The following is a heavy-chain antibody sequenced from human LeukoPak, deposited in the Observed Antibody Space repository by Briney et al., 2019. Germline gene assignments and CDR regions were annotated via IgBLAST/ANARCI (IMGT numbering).Heavy chain of an antibody. J-gene: IGHJ4*02. V-gene: IGHV4-34*01. CDR3: ARGYGSGKYYFDY. CDR1: GVSFSGYY. Sequence: SETLSLTCAVYGVSFSGYYWSWIRQPPGKGLEWIGEINHSGSTYYNPSLKSRVTISVDRPKNQFSLKLSSVTAADTAVYYCARGYGSGKYYFDYWGQGTLVTVSS. CDR2: INHSGST. D-gene: IGHD3-10*01.